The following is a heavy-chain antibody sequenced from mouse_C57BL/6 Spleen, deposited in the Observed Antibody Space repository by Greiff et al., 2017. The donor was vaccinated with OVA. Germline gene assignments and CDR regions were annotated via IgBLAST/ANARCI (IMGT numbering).Heavy chain of an antibody. J-gene: IGHJ3*01. V-gene: IGHV3-6*01. CDR1: GYSITSGYY. Sequence: EVQLKESGPGLVKPSQSLSLTCSVTGYSITSGYYWNWIRQFPGNKLEWMGYISYDGSNNYNPSLKNRISITRDTSKNQFFLKLNSVTTEDTATYYCAGFAYWGQGTLVTVSA. CDR3: AGFAY. CDR2: ISYDGSN.